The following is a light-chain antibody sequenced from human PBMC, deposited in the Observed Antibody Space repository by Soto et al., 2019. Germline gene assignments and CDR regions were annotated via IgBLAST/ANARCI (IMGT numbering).Light chain of an antibody. V-gene: IGLV1-44*01. CDR3: VAWDDSLNGLL. J-gene: IGLJ2*01. CDR1: NSNIGSNI. CDR2: SNN. Sequence: QSVLTQPPSASGTPGQRVTISCSGSNSNIGSNIVNWYQQLPGTAPKLLIHSNNQRPSGVPDRFSGSKSDTSASLAISGLQTEDEADYYCVAWDDSLNGLLFGGGTKLTVL.